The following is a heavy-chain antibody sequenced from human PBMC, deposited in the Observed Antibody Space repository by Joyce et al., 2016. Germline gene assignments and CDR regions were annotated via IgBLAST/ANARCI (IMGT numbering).Heavy chain of an antibody. CDR2: ISYDGTNK. Sequence: QEQLEESGGGVVQPGTSLRLSCTASGSIFSGYAMNWVRQAPGKGLEWVAIISYDGTNKFYADSVSGRFTISRDNYKNTLFLQMNSLTIEDAGVYYCARRSGIPAGRRPGAFDMWGQGTVVTVSS. CDR3: ARRSGIPAGRRPGAFDM. CDR1: GSIFSGYA. J-gene: IGHJ3*02. D-gene: IGHD6-13*01. V-gene: IGHV3-30*04.